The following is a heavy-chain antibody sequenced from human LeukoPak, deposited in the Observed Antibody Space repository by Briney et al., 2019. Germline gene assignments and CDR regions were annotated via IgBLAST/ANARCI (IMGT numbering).Heavy chain of an antibody. Sequence: SETLSLTCAVYGGSFSGYYWSWLRQPPGKGLEWIGEINHSGSTNYNPSLKSRVTISVDTSKNQFSLKLSSVTAADTAVYYCARQSSGWYYSDYWGQGTLVTVSS. V-gene: IGHV4-34*01. D-gene: IGHD6-19*01. CDR3: ARQSSGWYYSDY. CDR1: GGSFSGYY. J-gene: IGHJ4*02. CDR2: INHSGST.